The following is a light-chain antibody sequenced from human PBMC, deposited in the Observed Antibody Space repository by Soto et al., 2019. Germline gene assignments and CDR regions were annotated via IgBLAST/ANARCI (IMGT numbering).Light chain of an antibody. J-gene: IGLJ1*01. Sequence: QSALTQPASVSGSPGQSITISCTGTSSDVGDYDYVSWYQQHPGKAPKLMIYEVSNRPSGVSNRFSGSKSGNTASLTISGLQAEDEAEFYCSSYAGSDNPYVFGTGTKVTVL. CDR2: EVS. V-gene: IGLV2-14*01. CDR3: SSYAGSDNPYV. CDR1: SSDVGDYDY.